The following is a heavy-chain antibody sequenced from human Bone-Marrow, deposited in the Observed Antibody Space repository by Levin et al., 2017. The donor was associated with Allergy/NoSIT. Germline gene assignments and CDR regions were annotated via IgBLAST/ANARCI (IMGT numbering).Heavy chain of an antibody. CDR1: GFSFSDYN. CDR3: ATTMVTTPTRVYYFDY. CDR2: ISSRSNYI. D-gene: IGHD4-17*01. V-gene: IGHV3-21*06. J-gene: IGHJ4*02. Sequence: TGGSLRLSCAASGFSFSDYNMNWVRQAPGKGLEWVSSISSRSNYIYQADSVKGRFTISRDNAENSLFLQMDSLRAEDTAVYYCATTMVTTPTRVYYFDYWGQGTVVTVSS.